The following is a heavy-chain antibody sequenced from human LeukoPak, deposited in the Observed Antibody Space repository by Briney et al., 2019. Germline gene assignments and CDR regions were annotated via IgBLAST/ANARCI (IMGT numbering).Heavy chain of an antibody. CDR3: SRAEHSRGDSYYYYYMDV. CDR2: INPNSGGT. Sequence: ASVKVSCKASGGTFSSYTISWVRQAPGEGLEWMGWINPNSGGTNYAQKFQGRITMTRDTSISTAYMELSRLSSDDTAVYYCSRAEHSRGDSYYYYYMDVWGKGTTVTVSS. J-gene: IGHJ6*03. D-gene: IGHD6-19*01. CDR1: GGTFSSYT. V-gene: IGHV1-2*02.